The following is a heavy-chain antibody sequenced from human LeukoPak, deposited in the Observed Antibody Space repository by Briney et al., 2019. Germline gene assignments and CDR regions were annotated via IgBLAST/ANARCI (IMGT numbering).Heavy chain of an antibody. Sequence: SETLSLTCAVYGGSFSGYYWSWIRQPPGKGLEWIGEINHSGSTNYNPSLKSRVTISVDTSKNQFSLKLSSVTAADTAVYYCARFDYGDYVRRNYYYYMDVWGKGTTVTVSS. J-gene: IGHJ6*03. CDR3: ARFDYGDYVRRNYYYYMDV. D-gene: IGHD4-17*01. V-gene: IGHV4-34*01. CDR2: INHSGST. CDR1: GGSFSGYY.